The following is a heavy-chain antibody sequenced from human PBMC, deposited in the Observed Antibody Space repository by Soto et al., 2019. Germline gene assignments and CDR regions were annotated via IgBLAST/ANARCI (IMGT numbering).Heavy chain of an antibody. CDR1: GGSVSSGSYY. Sequence: PSETLSLTCTVSGGSVSSGSYYWSWIRQPPGKGLEWIGYIYYSGSTNYNPSLKSRVTISVDTSKNQFSLKLSSVTAEDTAVYYCATPGVIVVVTGNDEWAFDIWGQGTMVTVSS. CDR2: IYYSGST. J-gene: IGHJ3*02. V-gene: IGHV4-61*01. CDR3: ATPGVIVVVTGNDEWAFDI. D-gene: IGHD2-21*02.